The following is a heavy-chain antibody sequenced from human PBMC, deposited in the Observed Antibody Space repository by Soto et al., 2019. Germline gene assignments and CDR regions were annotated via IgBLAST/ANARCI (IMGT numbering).Heavy chain of an antibody. D-gene: IGHD3-22*01. V-gene: IGHV4-61*01. CDR1: GGSVSSGSYY. CDR3: ARDHHSSGYYRRVYYYYGMDV. J-gene: IGHJ6*02. CDR2: IYYSGST. Sequence: PSETLSLTCTVSGGSVSSGSYYWSWIRQPPGKGLEWIGYIYYSGSTNYNPSLKSRVTISVGTSKNQFSLKLSSVTAADTAVYYCARDHHSSGYYRRVYYYYGMDVWGQGTTVTVSS.